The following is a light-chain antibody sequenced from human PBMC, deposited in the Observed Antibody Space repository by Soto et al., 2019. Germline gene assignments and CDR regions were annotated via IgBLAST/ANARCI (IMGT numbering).Light chain of an antibody. CDR2: DVI. Sequence: QSALTQPRSVSASPGQSVTISCTGTSSDVGNYNYVSWYQQHPGKAPKLMIYDVIKRPSGVPDRFSGSKSGITASLTISGLQAEDEADYYCCSYAGSYTYVFGTGTKVTV. CDR1: SSDVGNYNY. J-gene: IGLJ1*01. CDR3: CSYAGSYTYV. V-gene: IGLV2-11*01.